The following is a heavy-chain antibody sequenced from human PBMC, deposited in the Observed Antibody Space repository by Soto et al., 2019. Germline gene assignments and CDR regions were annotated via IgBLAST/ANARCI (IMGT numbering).Heavy chain of an antibody. CDR3: AAVPTDHYCSGGSCYAY. V-gene: IGHV4-34*01. CDR2: INHSGST. Sequence: PSETLSLTCAVYGGSFSDYYWSWIRQPPGKGLEWIGEINHSGSTNYNPSLKSRVAISVDTSKNQFSLRLTSVTAADTAVYYCAAVPTDHYCSGGSCYAYWGQGTLVTVS. D-gene: IGHD2-15*01. J-gene: IGHJ4*01. CDR1: GGSFSDYY.